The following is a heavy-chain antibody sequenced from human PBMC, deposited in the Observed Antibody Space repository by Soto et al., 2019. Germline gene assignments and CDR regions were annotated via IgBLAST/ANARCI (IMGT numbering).Heavy chain of an antibody. J-gene: IGHJ4*02. V-gene: IGHV1-2*04. CDR1: GYTFTGYY. Sequence: GASVKVSCKASGYTFTGYYMHWVRQAPGQGLEWMGWINPNSGGTNFAQKFQGWVTMTRDTSISTAYMELSRLRSDDTAVYYCARATTHYYFDYWGQGTLVTVSS. D-gene: IGHD4-17*01. CDR3: ARATTHYYFDY. CDR2: INPNSGGT.